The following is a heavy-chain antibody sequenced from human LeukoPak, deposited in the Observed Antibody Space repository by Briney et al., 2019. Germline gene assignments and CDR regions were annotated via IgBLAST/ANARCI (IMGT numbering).Heavy chain of an antibody. CDR2: IYYSGST. CDR1: GGSISSSSYY. CDR3: ARVVGSSGIYYYYYYMDV. Sequence: SETLSLTCTVSGGSISSSSYYWGWIRQPPGKGLEWIGSIYYSGSTYYNPSLKSRVTISVDTSKNQFSLKLSSVTAADTAVYYCARVVGSSGIYYYYYYMDVWGKGTTVTVSS. V-gene: IGHV4-39*07. D-gene: IGHD6-19*01. J-gene: IGHJ6*03.